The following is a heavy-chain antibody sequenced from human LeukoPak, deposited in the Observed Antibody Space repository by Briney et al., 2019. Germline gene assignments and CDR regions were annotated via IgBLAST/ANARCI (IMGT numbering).Heavy chain of an antibody. V-gene: IGHV3-21*01. CDR3: ASSRYDSSGYYGIIGY. Sequence: GGSLRLSCAASGFSFSSYNMNWVRQTPGKGLEWVSSITSSSTYTFYADSVKGRFTISRDNARNSLYLQMNSLRAEDTAVYYCASSRYDSSGYYGIIGYWGQGTLVTVSS. D-gene: IGHD3-22*01. J-gene: IGHJ4*02. CDR1: GFSFSSYN. CDR2: ITSSSTYT.